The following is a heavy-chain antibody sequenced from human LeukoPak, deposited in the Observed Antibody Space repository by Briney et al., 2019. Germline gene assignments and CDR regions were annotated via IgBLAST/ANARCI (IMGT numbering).Heavy chain of an antibody. CDR2: IYHSGNT. Sequence: SETLSLTCAVSVYSISNGYYWGWIRQPPGKGLEWIGSIYHSGNTYYNPSLKSRVTISVDTSKNQFSLKLSSVTAADTAVYYCAREMATIRDAFDIWGQGTMVTVSS. CDR1: VYSISNGYY. V-gene: IGHV4-38-2*02. CDR3: AREMATIRDAFDI. J-gene: IGHJ3*02. D-gene: IGHD5-24*01.